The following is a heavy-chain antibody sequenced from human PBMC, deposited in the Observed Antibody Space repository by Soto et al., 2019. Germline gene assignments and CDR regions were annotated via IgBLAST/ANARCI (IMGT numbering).Heavy chain of an antibody. Sequence: QVQLQESGPGLVKPSETLSLTCTVSGGSISSYYWSWIRQPPGKGLEWIGYIYYSGSTNYNPSLKSLVTISVDTSKNQFSLKLSSVTAADTAVYYCASYGSGRYPRFDPWGQGTLVTVSS. CDR1: GGSISSYY. CDR3: ASYGSGRYPRFDP. D-gene: IGHD3-10*01. J-gene: IGHJ5*02. CDR2: IYYSGST. V-gene: IGHV4-59*01.